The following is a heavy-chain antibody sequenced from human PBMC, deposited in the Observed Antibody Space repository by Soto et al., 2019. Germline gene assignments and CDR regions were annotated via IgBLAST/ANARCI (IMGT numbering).Heavy chain of an antibody. D-gene: IGHD2-21*02. V-gene: IGHV1-3*05. CDR3: ARSIVVVTALDY. CDR1: GYTFTSYA. J-gene: IGHJ4*02. CDR2: INAGNGNT. Sequence: QVQLVQSGAEEKKPGASVKVSCKASGYTFTSYAMHWVRQAPGQRLEWMGWINAGNGNTKYSQKFEGRVTITRDTSASTAYMERSSLRSEDTAVYYCARSIVVVTALDYWCQGTLVTVSS.